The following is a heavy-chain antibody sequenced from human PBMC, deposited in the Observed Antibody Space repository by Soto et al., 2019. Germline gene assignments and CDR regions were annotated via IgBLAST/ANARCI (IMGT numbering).Heavy chain of an antibody. J-gene: IGHJ4*02. CDR3: ARVMGALTAGTSTKSLDS. CDR1: GFTFRSYD. D-gene: IGHD6-13*01. Sequence: LGVSLRLSSAASGFTFRSYDMHWVSQATGKGLEWVSAIGTAGNTYYPGSVKGRFTISRENAKNALYLQMNSLRAGDTAVYYCARVMGALTAGTSTKSLDSWGQGTLVTVSS. CDR2: IGTAGNT. V-gene: IGHV3-13*01.